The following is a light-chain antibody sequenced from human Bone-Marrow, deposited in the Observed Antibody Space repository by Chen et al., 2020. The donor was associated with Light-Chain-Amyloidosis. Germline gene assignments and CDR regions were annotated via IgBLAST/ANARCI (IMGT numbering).Light chain of an antibody. CDR1: DLPTKY. V-gene: IGLV3-25*03. CDR2: SDT. Sequence: SYELTQPPSVSVSPGQTARITCSGDDLPTKYAYWYQQKPGPAPVLVIHSDTERPSGISERFSGSSSGTPATLTISGVQAEDEADYHCQSADSSGTYEVIFGGGTKLTVL. CDR3: QSADSSGTYEVI. J-gene: IGLJ2*01.